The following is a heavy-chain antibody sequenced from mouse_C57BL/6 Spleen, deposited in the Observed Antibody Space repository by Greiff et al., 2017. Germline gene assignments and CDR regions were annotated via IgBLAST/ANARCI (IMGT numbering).Heavy chain of an antibody. CDR1: GFTFSDYY. V-gene: IGHV5-16*01. D-gene: IGHD3-2*02. Sequence: DVKLVESEGGLVQPGSSMKLSCTASGFTFSDYYMAWVRQVPEKGLEWVANINYDGSSTYYLDSLKSRFIISRDNAKNILYLQMSSLKSEATATYYCARDGLDSSLDYWGQGTTLTVSS. CDR2: INYDGSST. CDR3: ARDGLDSSLDY. J-gene: IGHJ2*01.